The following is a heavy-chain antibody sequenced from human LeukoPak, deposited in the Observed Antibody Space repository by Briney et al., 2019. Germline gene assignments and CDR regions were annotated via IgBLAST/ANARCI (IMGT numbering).Heavy chain of an antibody. V-gene: IGHV3-43*01. Sequence: GGSLRLSCATSGFNFDRYTIHWVRQAPGKGLEWVSLAGWAGGTTFYSDSVRGRFTISRDSGRKSVYLQMNSLTTDDTAFYFCAKESDTMFFDYWGQGALVTVSS. CDR3: AKESDTMFFDY. CDR1: GFNFDRYT. D-gene: IGHD3-10*02. J-gene: IGHJ4*02. CDR2: AGWAGGTT.